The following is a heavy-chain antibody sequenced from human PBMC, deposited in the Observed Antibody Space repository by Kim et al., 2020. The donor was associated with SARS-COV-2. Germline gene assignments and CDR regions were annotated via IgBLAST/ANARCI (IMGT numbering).Heavy chain of an antibody. CDR3: AKGLIVVVPAAIDAFDI. V-gene: IGHV3-23*01. Sequence: GGSLRLSCAASGFTFSSYAMSWVRQAPGKGLEWVSAISGSGGSTYYADSVKGRFTISRDNSKNTLYLQMNSLRAEDTAVYYCAKGLIVVVPAAIDAFDIWGQGTMVTVSS. CDR1: GFTFSSYA. CDR2: ISGSGGST. D-gene: IGHD2-2*01. J-gene: IGHJ3*02.